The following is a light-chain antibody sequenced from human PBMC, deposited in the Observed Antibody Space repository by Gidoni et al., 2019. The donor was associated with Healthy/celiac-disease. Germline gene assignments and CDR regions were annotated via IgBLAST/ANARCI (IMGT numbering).Light chain of an antibody. Sequence: QSALTPPASVSGSPGQSITIACTGTSSDVGGYHYVSWYQQHPGKAPKLMIYEVSNRPSGVSNRFSGSKSGNTASLTISGLQAEDEADYYCSSYTSSSTPVVFGGGTKLTVL. CDR2: EVS. V-gene: IGLV2-14*01. J-gene: IGLJ2*01. CDR1: SSDVGGYHY. CDR3: SSYTSSSTPVV.